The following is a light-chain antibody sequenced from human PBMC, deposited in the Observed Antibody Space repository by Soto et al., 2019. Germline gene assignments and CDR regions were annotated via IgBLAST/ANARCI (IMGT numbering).Light chain of an antibody. V-gene: IGLV1-51*01. Sequence: QSVLSQPPSVPAAPGQRVTISCSGGSSNIGGNSVSWYQQLPGTAPKLLIYDDDKRPSGIPDRFSGSKSDTSATLGITGFQTGDEADYYCGSWDSSLSPYVFGNGAKVTV. CDR1: SSNIGGNS. J-gene: IGLJ1*01. CDR3: GSWDSSLSPYV. CDR2: DDD.